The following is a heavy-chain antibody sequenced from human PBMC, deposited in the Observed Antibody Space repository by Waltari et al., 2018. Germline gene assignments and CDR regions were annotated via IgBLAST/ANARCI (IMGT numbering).Heavy chain of an antibody. V-gene: IGHV4-59*01. CDR1: GGSISSYY. CDR3: ARFLRTTSDYFDY. J-gene: IGHJ4*02. CDR2: IYYSGST. D-gene: IGHD4-17*01. Sequence: QVQLQESGPGLVKPSETLSLTCTVSGGSISSYYWSWIRQPPGKGLVWIGYIYYSGSTNYNPSLKSRVTISVDTSKNQFSLKLSSVTAADTAVYYCARFLRTTSDYFDYWGQGTLVTVSS.